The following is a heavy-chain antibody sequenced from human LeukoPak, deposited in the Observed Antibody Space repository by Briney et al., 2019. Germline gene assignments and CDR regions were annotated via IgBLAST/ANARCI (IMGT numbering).Heavy chain of an antibody. V-gene: IGHV3-48*03. J-gene: IGHJ4*02. Sequence: GGSLRLSCAASGFTFSSYEMNWVRQAPGKGLEWVSYISSSGSTIYYADSVKGRFTISRDNAKNPLYLQMNSLRAEDTAVYYCARVAAMAQFDYWGQGTLVTVSS. CDR1: GFTFSSYE. CDR3: ARVAAMAQFDY. CDR2: ISSSGSTI. D-gene: IGHD5-18*01.